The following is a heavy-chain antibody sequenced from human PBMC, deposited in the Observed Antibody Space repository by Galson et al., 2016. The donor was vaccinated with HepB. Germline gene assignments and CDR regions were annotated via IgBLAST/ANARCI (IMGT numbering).Heavy chain of an antibody. D-gene: IGHD3-10*01. V-gene: IGHV4-4*02. CDR2: IXXXGSX. CDR3: AGRAAYVGNYYYGLDV. Sequence: SETLSLTCAVSDGSIXXXNWXXXVRXXPGXXXEWXXXIXXXGSXXXNPXXKSRVTXXLDKSKNHFSLKPNSVTAADTXXYFCAGRAAYVGNYYYGLDVWGXXTTXPXSS. J-gene: IGHJ6*02. CDR1: DGSIXXXNW.